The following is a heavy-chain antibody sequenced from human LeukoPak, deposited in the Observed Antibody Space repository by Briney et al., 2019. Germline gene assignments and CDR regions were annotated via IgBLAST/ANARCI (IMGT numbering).Heavy chain of an antibody. Sequence: SETLSLTCTVSSGSISSSSYYWGWIRQPPGKGLEWIGSIYYSGRTYYNPSLKSRVTISVDTSKNQFSLKLSSVTAADTAVYYCVWLGYYYYYMDVWGKGTTVTVSS. CDR1: SGSISSSSYY. J-gene: IGHJ6*03. CDR3: VWLGYYYYYMDV. CDR2: IYYSGRT. D-gene: IGHD5-12*01. V-gene: IGHV4-39*01.